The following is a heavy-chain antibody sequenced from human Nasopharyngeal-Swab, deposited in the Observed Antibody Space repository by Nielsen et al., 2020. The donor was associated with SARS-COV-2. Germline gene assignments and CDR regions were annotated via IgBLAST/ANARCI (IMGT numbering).Heavy chain of an antibody. V-gene: IGHV5-51*01. Sequence: VRQTPGKGLEWMGIIYPGDSDTRYSTSFQGQVTISADKSISTAYLQWSSLKASDTAMYYCARLAAALPELDDWGQGTLVTVSS. CDR3: ARLAAALPELDD. D-gene: IGHD6-13*01. J-gene: IGHJ4*02. CDR2: IYPGDSDT.